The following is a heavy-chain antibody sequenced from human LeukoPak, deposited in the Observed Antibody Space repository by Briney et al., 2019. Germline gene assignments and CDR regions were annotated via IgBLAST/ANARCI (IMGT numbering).Heavy chain of an antibody. V-gene: IGHV4-59*08. D-gene: IGHD3-10*01. J-gene: IGHJ4*02. CDR2: IHCTGTI. CDR1: GASFSGHH. Sequence: SDTLSLTCAVSGASFSGHHWGWFRQPPGKGLQWIGDIHCTGTIRYNPSLKRRIIISLDTSNSQVYLNLRSLTAADTAVYSCARVPGRSPDFWSPGTLVTVSS. CDR3: ARVPGRSPDF.